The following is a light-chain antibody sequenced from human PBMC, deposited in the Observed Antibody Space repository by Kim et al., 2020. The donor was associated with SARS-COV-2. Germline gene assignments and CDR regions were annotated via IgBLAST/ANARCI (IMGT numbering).Light chain of an antibody. J-gene: IGKJ2*02. CDR3: QQYVGSPCT. Sequence: LSLGDRAALSCRASQSISSRYLAWYQQTPGQSPRLLIYGASSRATGIPDRFSGSGSGTDFTLTINRLEPEDFAVYYCQQYVGSPCTFGQGTKLEI. V-gene: IGKV3-20*01. CDR1: QSISSRY. CDR2: GAS.